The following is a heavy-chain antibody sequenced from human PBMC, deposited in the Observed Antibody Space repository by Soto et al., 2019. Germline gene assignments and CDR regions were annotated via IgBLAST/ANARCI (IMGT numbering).Heavy chain of an antibody. V-gene: IGHV1-18*01. CDR3: ARDFSLHLGAASGY. Sequence: GASVKVCCKASGYTFTSYGISWVRQAPGQGLEWMGWISAYNGNTNYAQKLQGRVTMTTDTSTSTAYMELRSLRSDDTAVYYCARDFSLHLGAASGYWGQGTLVTVSS. CDR1: GYTFTSYG. D-gene: IGHD3-16*01. J-gene: IGHJ4*02. CDR2: ISAYNGNT.